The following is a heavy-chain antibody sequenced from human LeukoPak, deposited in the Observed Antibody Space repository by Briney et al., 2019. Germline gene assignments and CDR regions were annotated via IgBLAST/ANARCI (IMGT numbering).Heavy chain of an antibody. Sequence: GGSLRLSRAASGFPFSSYSMTWVRQAPGKGLGWVANIKPDGTTKFYVDSVKGRFTISRDNALNSLYLQMNSLRAEDTAIYYCARSIPYGTTWYGRSDYWGQGTLVTVSS. V-gene: IGHV3-7*03. CDR3: ARSIPYGTTWYGRSDY. D-gene: IGHD6-13*01. CDR2: IKPDGTTK. CDR1: GFPFSSYS. J-gene: IGHJ4*02.